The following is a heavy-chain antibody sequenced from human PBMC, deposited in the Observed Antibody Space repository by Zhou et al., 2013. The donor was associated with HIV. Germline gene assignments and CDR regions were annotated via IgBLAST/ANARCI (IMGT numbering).Heavy chain of an antibody. J-gene: IGHJ4*02. V-gene: IGHV1-69*04. D-gene: IGHD1-26*01. CDR1: GGTFSSYA. Sequence: QVQLVQSGAEVKKPGSSVKVSCKASGGTFSSYAISWVRQAPGQGLEWMGRIIPILGIANYAQKFQGRVTITADKSTSTAYMELSSLRSEDTAVYYCARAGVGATRMGKDYWGQGTLVTVSS. CDR3: ARAGVGATRMGKDY. CDR2: IIPILGIA.